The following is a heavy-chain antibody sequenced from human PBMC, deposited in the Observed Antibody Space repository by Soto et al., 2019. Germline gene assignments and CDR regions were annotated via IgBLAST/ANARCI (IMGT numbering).Heavy chain of an antibody. V-gene: IGHV4-30-2*01. CDR3: ASTDYGDPHYYGMDV. J-gene: IGHJ6*02. CDR2: IYHSGST. D-gene: IGHD4-17*01. CDR1: GGSISSGGYS. Sequence: TSETLSLTCAVSGGSISSGGYSWSWIRQPPGKGLEWIGYIYHSGSTYYNPSLKSRVTISVDRSKNQFSLKLSSVTAADTAVYYCASTDYGDPHYYGMDVWGQGTTVTVSS.